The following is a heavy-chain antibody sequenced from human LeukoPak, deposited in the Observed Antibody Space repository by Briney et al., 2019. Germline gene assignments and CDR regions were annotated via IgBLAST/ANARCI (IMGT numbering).Heavy chain of an antibody. CDR3: ARVFGYNWNSRRVIDY. D-gene: IGHD1-7*01. CDR1: GFTFSDYY. V-gene: IGHV3-11*01. Sequence: GGSLRLSYAASGFTFSDYYMRWIRQAPGKGLEWVSHISSSGSTIYYADSVKGRFTISRDNAKNSLYLQMNSLRAEDTAVYYCARVFGYNWNSRRVIDYWGQGTLVTVSS. CDR2: ISSSGSTI. J-gene: IGHJ4*02.